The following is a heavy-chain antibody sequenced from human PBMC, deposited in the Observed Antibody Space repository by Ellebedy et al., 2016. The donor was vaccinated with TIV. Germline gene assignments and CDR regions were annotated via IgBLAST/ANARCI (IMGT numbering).Heavy chain of an antibody. D-gene: IGHD5-18*01. CDR1: GGTFSSYA. CDR2: IIPIFGTA. V-gene: IGHV1-69*13. CDR3: ARDPFYGYPVDYYYGMDV. Sequence: ASVKVSCKASGGTFSSYAISWVRQAPGQGLEWMGGIIPIFGTANYAQKFQGRVTITADESTSTAYMELSSLRSEDTAVYYCARDPFYGYPVDYYYGMDVWGQGTTVTVSS. J-gene: IGHJ6*02.